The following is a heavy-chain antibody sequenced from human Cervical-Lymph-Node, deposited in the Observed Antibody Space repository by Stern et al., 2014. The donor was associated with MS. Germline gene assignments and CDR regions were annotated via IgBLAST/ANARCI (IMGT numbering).Heavy chain of an antibody. CDR2: ISSASRHI. CDR1: GFTFSDYH. CDR3: ARDTYYYTSGSYFDF. Sequence: EVQLVESGGGLVKPGESLTISCAASGFTFSDYHINWVRQAPGKGLEWVASISSASRHINYADSVKGRFTISRDNAKSSLYLQMDRLRAEDTAMYYCARDTYYYTSGSYFDFWGQGTLVTVSS. J-gene: IGHJ4*02. D-gene: IGHD3-10*01. V-gene: IGHV3-21*01.